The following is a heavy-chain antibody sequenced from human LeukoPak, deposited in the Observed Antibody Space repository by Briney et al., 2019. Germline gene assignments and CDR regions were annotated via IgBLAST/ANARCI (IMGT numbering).Heavy chain of an antibody. D-gene: IGHD3-16*02. CDR3: AKATSYDYVWGSYREYYFDY. CDR2: ISGSGGST. J-gene: IGHJ4*02. Sequence: GGSLRLSCAASGFTFSSYAMSWVRQAPGKGLEWVSAISGSGGSTYYADSVKGRFTISRDNSKNTLYLPMNSLRAEDTAVYYCAKATSYDYVWGSYREYYFDYWGQGTLVTVSS. CDR1: GFTFSSYA. V-gene: IGHV3-23*01.